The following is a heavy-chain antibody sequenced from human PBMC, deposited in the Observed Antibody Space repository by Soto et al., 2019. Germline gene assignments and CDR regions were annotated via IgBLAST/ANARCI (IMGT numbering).Heavy chain of an antibody. Sequence: QVQLVESGGGVVQPGRSLRLSCAASGFTFSSYAMHWVRQAPGKGLEWVAVISYDGSNKYYAGSVKGRFTISRDNSKNPLYLQMNSLRAEDTAVYYCARDPGDYGDYNWFDPWGQGTLVTVSS. CDR1: GFTFSSYA. CDR3: ARDPGDYGDYNWFDP. J-gene: IGHJ5*02. D-gene: IGHD4-17*01. CDR2: ISYDGSNK. V-gene: IGHV3-30-3*01.